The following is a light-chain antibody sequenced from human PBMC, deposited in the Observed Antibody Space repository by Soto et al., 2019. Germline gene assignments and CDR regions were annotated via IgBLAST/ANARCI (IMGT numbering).Light chain of an antibody. CDR1: NSNIGGNY. V-gene: IGLV1-47*01. CDR3: AAWDDSLSVVV. Sequence: QSVLTQPPSASGTPGQRVTISCSGSNSNIGGNYVHWYQQLPGTAPKLLIHGSNQRPSGVPDRFSGSKSGTSASLAISGLRSEDEANYYCAAWDDSLSVVVFGGGTKVTVL. CDR2: GSN. J-gene: IGLJ2*01.